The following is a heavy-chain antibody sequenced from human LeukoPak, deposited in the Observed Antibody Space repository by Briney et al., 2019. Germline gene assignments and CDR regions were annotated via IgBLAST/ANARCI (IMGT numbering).Heavy chain of an antibody. J-gene: IGHJ3*02. CDR1: GYTFTSYD. CDR3: ARRGLVAGIYDLVYGFDI. V-gene: IGHV1-8*01. CDR2: MNPNTGNT. Sequence: ASVKVSCKASGYTFTSYDINWVRQATGQGPEWMGWMNPNTGNTGFAQKFQGRVTITQNSSISTVYMELSSLTSEDTAVYYCARRGLVAGIYDLVYGFDIWGQGTMVTVSS. D-gene: IGHD3/OR15-3a*01.